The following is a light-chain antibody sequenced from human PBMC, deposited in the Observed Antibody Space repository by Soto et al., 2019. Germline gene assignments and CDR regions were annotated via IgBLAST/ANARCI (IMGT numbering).Light chain of an antibody. CDR3: CSYAGSSTYV. Sequence: QSVLTQPASVSGSPGQSITISCTGTSSDVGSYNLVSWYQQHPGKAPKLMIYEGSKRPSGVSNRFSGSKSGSTASLTISGLQAEDEADYYCCSYAGSSTYVFGTGTKVTAL. V-gene: IGLV2-23*01. CDR1: SSDVGSYNL. J-gene: IGLJ1*01. CDR2: EGS.